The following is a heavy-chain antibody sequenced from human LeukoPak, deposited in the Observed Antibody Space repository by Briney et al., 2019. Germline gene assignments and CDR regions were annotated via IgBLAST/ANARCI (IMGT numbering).Heavy chain of an antibody. CDR2: ISYDGSNK. V-gene: IGHV3-30*18. Sequence: PSGGSLRLSCAASGFTFSSYGMHWVRQAPGKGLEWVAVISYDGSNKYYADSVKGRFTISRDNSKNTLYLQMNSLRAEDTAVYYCAKDRSGSSWYGRFDPWGQGTLVTVSS. D-gene: IGHD6-13*01. CDR3: AKDRSGSSWYGRFDP. J-gene: IGHJ5*02. CDR1: GFTFSSYG.